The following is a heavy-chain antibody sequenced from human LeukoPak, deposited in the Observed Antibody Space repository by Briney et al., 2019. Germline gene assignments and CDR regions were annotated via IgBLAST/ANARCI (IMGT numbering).Heavy chain of an antibody. V-gene: IGHV3-23*01. J-gene: IGHJ4*02. CDR1: GVTFSSYA. CDR3: EKLYSSGINAFDY. D-gene: IGHD6-19*01. CDR2: ISGSGGST. Sequence: GGSLRLSCAASGVTFSSYAMSWVRQAPGKGLEWVAAISGSGGSTYYADSVKGRFTISRDNSKNTLYLQMNSLRAEGTAVYYCEKLYSSGINAFDYCGQRALVTVSS.